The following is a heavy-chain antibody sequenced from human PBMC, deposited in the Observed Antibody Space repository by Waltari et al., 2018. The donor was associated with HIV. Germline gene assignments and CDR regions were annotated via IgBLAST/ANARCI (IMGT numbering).Heavy chain of an antibody. CDR1: GFTFSSYA. Sequence: EVQLLESGGGLVQPGGSLRLTCAASGFTFSSYAMTWLRQAPGKGLEWVSAISGSGGSTYYADSVKGRFTISRDNSKNTLYLQMNSLRAEDTAVYYCAKDGASMILGFDYWGQGTLVTVSS. J-gene: IGHJ4*02. CDR3: AKDGASMILGFDY. V-gene: IGHV3-23*01. D-gene: IGHD2-2*01. CDR2: ISGSGGST.